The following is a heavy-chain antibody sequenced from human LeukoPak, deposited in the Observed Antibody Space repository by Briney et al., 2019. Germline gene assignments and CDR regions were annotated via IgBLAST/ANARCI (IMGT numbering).Heavy chain of an antibody. CDR3: TRGPRAYKYSSSWYSDY. CDR2: ITGSGAST. D-gene: IGHD6-13*01. J-gene: IGHJ4*02. Sequence: GGSLRLSCAASGFTFSSYGMSWVRQAPGKGLEWVSAITGSGASTHYADSVKGRFTISRDNSKNSLYLQMNSLGAGDTAVYYCTRGPRAYKYSSSWYSDYWGQGTLVTVSS. CDR1: GFTFSSYG. V-gene: IGHV3-23*01.